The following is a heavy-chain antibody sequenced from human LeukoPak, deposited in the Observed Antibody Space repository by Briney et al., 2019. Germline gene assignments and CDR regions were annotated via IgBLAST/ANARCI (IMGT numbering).Heavy chain of an antibody. CDR1: GFTFSSYS. CDR2: ISSSSSYI. CDR3: ATPTQKGGH. V-gene: IGHV3-21*01. D-gene: IGHD3-16*01. J-gene: IGHJ4*02. Sequence: GGSLRLSCAASGFTFSSYSMNWVRQAPGKGLEWVSSISSSSSYIYYADSVKGRLTISRDNAKNSLYLQMNSLRAEDTAVYYCATPTQKGGHWGQGTLVTVSS.